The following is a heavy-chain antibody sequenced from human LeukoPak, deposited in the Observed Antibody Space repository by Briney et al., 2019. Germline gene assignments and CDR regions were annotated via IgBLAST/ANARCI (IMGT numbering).Heavy chain of an antibody. CDR1: GYSINSGYY. CDR3: AREELGYCSGGSCYGVDY. Sequence: PSETLSLTCTVSGYSINSGYYWDWIRQPPGKGLEWIGEINHSGSTNYNPSLKSRVTISVDTSKNQFSLKLSSVTAADTAVYYCAREELGYCSGGSCYGVDYWGQGTLVTVSS. D-gene: IGHD2-15*01. J-gene: IGHJ4*02. CDR2: INHSGST. V-gene: IGHV4-38-2*02.